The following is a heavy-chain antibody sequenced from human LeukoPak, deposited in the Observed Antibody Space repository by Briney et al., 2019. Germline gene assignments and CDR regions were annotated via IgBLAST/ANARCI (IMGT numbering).Heavy chain of an antibody. Sequence: GGSLRLSCAASGFTFSSYWMSWVRQAPGKGLEWVANIKQDGSEKYYVDSVKGRFTISRDNSKNTLDLQMSNLRAEDTAVYYCVKGSGSSRPYYFDYWGQGALVTVSS. V-gene: IGHV3-7*03. CDR3: VKGSGSSRPYYFDY. CDR2: IKQDGSEK. J-gene: IGHJ4*02. D-gene: IGHD3-22*01. CDR1: GFTFSSYW.